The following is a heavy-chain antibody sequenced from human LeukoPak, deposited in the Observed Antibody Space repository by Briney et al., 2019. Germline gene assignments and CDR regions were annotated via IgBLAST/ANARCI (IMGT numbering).Heavy chain of an antibody. CDR2: IWYDGSNK. V-gene: IGHV3-33*01. D-gene: IGHD6-6*01. Sequence: GRSLRPSCAASGFTFSSYGMHWVRQAPGKGLEWVAVIWYDGSNKYYADSVKGRFTISRDNSKNTLYLQMNSLRAEDTAVYYCARVLGSSAPLPDYWGQGNLVTVSS. J-gene: IGHJ4*02. CDR1: GFTFSSYG. CDR3: ARVLGSSAPLPDY.